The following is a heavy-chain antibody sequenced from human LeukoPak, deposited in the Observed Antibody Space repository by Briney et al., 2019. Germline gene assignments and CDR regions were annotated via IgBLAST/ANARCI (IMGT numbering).Heavy chain of an antibody. CDR2: IYHNGST. Sequence: PGGSLRLSCAASGFAVSSNHMNWVRQAPGKGLEWIGTIYHNGSTYYNPSLKSRVTISMDTSKNQFSLNLSSVTAADTAVYYCARERGDNWNVGPWGQGTLVTISS. CDR1: GFAVSSNHM. D-gene: IGHD1-20*01. J-gene: IGHJ5*02. V-gene: IGHV4-38-2*02. CDR3: ARERGDNWNVGP.